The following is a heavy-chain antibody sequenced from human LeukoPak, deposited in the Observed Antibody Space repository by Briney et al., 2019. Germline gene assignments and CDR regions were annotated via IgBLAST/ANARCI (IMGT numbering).Heavy chain of an antibody. D-gene: IGHD2-2*01. CDR3: ASSIVYCSSTSCYFN. V-gene: IGHV1-2*02. CDR1: GYTFTGYF. Sequence: ASVKVSCKASGYTFTGYFMHWVRQAPGQGLEWMGWINPNSGGTNYAQKFQGRVTMTRDTSISTAYMELSRLRSDDTAVYYCASSIVYCSSTSCYFNWGQGALVTVSS. J-gene: IGHJ1*01. CDR2: INPNSGGT.